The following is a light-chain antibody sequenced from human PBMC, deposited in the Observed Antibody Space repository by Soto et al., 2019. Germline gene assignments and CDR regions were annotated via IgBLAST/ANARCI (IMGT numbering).Light chain of an antibody. J-gene: IGKJ4*02. CDR2: AAS. V-gene: IGKV1-39*01. Sequence: DIQMTQSPSSLSASVGDRVTITCRASQSISRYLNWYQQKPGKAPKLLIYAASSLQSGVPSRFSGSGSGTDFTLTISSLQPEDFATYYCQQTYSMPRFGGGTKVDI. CDR3: QQTYSMPR. CDR1: QSISRY.